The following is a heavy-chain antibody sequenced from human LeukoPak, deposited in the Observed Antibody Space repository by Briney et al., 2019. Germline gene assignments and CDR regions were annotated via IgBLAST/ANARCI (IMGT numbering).Heavy chain of an antibody. D-gene: IGHD4-17*01. CDR3: AKDSRATVTTLFDY. V-gene: IGHV3-9*01. Sequence: GGSLRLSCAASGFTFDDYAMHWVRQAPGKGLEWVSGISWNSGSIGYADPVKGRFTISRDNAKNSLYLQMNSLRAEDTALYYCAKDSRATVTTLFDYWGQGTLVTVSS. CDR2: ISWNSGSI. J-gene: IGHJ4*02. CDR1: GFTFDDYA.